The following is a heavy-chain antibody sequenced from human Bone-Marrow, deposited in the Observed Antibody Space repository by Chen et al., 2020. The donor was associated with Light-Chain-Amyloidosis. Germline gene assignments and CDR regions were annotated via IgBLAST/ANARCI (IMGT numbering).Heavy chain of an antibody. Sequence: EVQLVESGGGLVQPGRSLRLSCAASGFTFDDYAMHWVRQAPGKGLEWVSGISWNSGSIGYADSVKGRFTISRDNAKNSLYLQMNSLRAEDTALYYCAKAKGDSGYDYVILDYWGQGTLVTVSS. CDR1: GFTFDDYA. V-gene: IGHV3-9*01. CDR3: AKAKGDSGYDYVILDY. D-gene: IGHD5-12*01. J-gene: IGHJ4*02. CDR2: ISWNSGSI.